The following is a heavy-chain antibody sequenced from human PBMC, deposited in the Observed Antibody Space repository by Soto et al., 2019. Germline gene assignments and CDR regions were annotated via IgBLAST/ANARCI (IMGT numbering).Heavy chain of an antibody. V-gene: IGHV3-74*01. CDR3: ARDGYDILTPYYYMDV. CDR1: GFTFSSYW. Sequence: GGSLRLSCAASGFTFSSYWMHWVRQAPGKGLVWVSRINSDGSSTSYADSVKGRFTISRDNAKNTLYLQMNSLRAEDTAVYYCARDGYDILTPYYYMDVWGKGTTVTVSS. D-gene: IGHD3-9*01. J-gene: IGHJ6*03. CDR2: INSDGSST.